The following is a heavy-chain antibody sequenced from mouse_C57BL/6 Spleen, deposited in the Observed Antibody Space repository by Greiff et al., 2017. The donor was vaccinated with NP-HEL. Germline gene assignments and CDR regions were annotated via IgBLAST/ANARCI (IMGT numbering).Heavy chain of an antibody. Sequence: EVQLHQSGAALVRPGASVKLSCTASGSNIKDDYMHWVKQRPEQGLEWIGWIDPENGDTEYASKFQGKATITADTSSNTAYLQLSSLTSEDTAVYYCTGDYDGGYWGQGTTLTVSS. D-gene: IGHD2-4*01. CDR3: TGDYDGGY. CDR2: IDPENGDT. J-gene: IGHJ2*01. V-gene: IGHV14-4*01. CDR1: GSNIKDDY.